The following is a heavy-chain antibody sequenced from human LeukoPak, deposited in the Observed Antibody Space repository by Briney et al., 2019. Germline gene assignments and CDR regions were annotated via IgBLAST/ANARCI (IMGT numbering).Heavy chain of an antibody. D-gene: IGHD4-17*01. V-gene: IGHV4-4*07. CDR2: IYTSGST. J-gene: IGHJ5*02. Sequence: SETLSLTCTVSGGSISSYYWSWIRQPAGKGLEWIGRIYTSGSTNYNPSLKSRVTMSVDTSKNQFSLKLSSVTAADTAVYYCARGSRDYGHKNWFDPWGQGTLVTVSS. CDR3: ARGSRDYGHKNWFDP. CDR1: GGSISSYY.